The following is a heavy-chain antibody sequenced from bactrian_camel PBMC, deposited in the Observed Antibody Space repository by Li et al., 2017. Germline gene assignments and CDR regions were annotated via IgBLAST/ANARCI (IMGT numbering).Heavy chain of an antibody. V-gene: IGHV3S53*01. CDR1: GFIVDSCG. J-gene: IGHJ4*01. Sequence: VQLVESGGTLVQPGGSLKLSCQVSGFIVDSCGMGWYRQAPGKERELVSTISSDGTTSYADSVKGRFTISQDNAKNTLYLQMNSLKPEDTATYYCNVGLCGTWPPGQDNYWGQGTQVTVS. CDR2: ISSDGTT. D-gene: IGHD5*01. CDR3: NVGLCGTWPPGQDNY.